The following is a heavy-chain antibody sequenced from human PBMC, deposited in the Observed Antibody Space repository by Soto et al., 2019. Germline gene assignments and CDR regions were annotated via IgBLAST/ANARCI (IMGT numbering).Heavy chain of an antibody. D-gene: IGHD6-19*01. CDR1: GFTFSGSA. Sequence: GGSLRLSCAASGFTFSGSAMHWVRQASGKGLEWVGRIRSKANSYATAYAASVKGRFTISRDDSKNTAYLQMNSLKTEDTAVYYCTRGAPYSSGWHDAFDIWGQGTMVTVSS. V-gene: IGHV3-73*01. CDR3: TRGAPYSSGWHDAFDI. J-gene: IGHJ3*02. CDR2: IRSKANSYAT.